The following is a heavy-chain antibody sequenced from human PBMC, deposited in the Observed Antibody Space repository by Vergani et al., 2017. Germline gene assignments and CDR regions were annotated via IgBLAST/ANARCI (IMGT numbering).Heavy chain of an antibody. CDR1: GGSISSYY. J-gene: IGHJ6*02. Sequence: VQLQESGPGLVKPSETLSLTCTVSGGSISSYYWSWIRQPPGKGLEWIGYIYYSGSTNYNPSLKSRVTISVDTSKNQFSLKLSSVTAADTAVYYCARHGGAGPSMVRGEFPRYYYYGMDVWGQGTTVTVSS. D-gene: IGHD3-10*01. CDR2: IYYSGST. V-gene: IGHV4-59*01. CDR3: ARHGGAGPSMVRGEFPRYYYYGMDV.